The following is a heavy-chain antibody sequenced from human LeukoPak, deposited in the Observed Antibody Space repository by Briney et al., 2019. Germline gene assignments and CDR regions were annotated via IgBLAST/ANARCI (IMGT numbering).Heavy chain of an antibody. D-gene: IGHD6-19*01. J-gene: IGHJ4*02. CDR1: GFTFSSYS. V-gene: IGHV3-21*01. CDR3: ASLAVAGGGS. Sequence: PGGSLRLSCAASGFTFSSYSMNWVRQAPGKGLEWVSSISSSSSYIYYADSVKGRFTISRDNAKNSLYLQMSSLRAEDTAVYYCASLAVAGGGSWGQGTLVTVSS. CDR2: ISSSSSYI.